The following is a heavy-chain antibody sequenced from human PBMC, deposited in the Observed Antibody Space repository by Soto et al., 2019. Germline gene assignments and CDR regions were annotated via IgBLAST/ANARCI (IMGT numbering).Heavy chain of an antibody. V-gene: IGHV1-69*02. J-gene: IGHJ4*02. Sequence: QVQLVQSGAEVTKPGSSVTVSCTASGDTFSRSTLSWVRQAPGHRLEWMGRIIPMLGMSNSALKFQGRLTISADTSTNKVYMHLNSLRSDDTAVYYCATSYGSGSAHFDSCGQGTLVTVSS. CDR1: GDTFSRST. CDR3: ATSYGSGSAHFDS. D-gene: IGHD3-10*01. CDR2: IIPMLGMS.